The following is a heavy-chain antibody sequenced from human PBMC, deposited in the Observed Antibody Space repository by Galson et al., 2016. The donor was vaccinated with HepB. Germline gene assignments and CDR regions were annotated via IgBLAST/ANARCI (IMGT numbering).Heavy chain of an antibody. D-gene: IGHD1-1*01. Sequence: CAISGDSVSSNSAAWNWIRQSPSRGLEWLGRTYYRSKWYNDYAVSVNSRITINPDTSKNQFSLQLNSVTPEDTAVYYCARDLGGAYGTGRSFDYWGQGTLVTVSS. CDR3: ARDLGGAYGTGRSFDY. J-gene: IGHJ4*02. V-gene: IGHV6-1*01. CDR2: TYYRSKWYN. CDR1: GDSVSSNSAA.